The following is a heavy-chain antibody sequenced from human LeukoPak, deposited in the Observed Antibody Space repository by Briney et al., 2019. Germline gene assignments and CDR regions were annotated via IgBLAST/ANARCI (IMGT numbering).Heavy chain of an antibody. D-gene: IGHD2-2*02. CDR1: GYTFTGYY. J-gene: IGHJ5*02. CDR2: INPNSGGT. V-gene: IGHV1-2*06. Sequence: ASVKVSCKASGYTFTGYYMHGVRQAPGQGLEWMGRINPNSGGTNYAQKCQGRVTMTRDTSISTAYMDLSRLRYDDTAVYYCARDLERYCSSTSCYKGFDPWGQGTLVTVSS. CDR3: ARDLERYCSSTSCYKGFDP.